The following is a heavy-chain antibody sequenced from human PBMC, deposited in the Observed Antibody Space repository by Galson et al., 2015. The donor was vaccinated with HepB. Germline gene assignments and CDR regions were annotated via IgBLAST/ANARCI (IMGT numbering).Heavy chain of an antibody. J-gene: IGHJ5*02. CDR1: GGTFSTYT. CDR3: AKSDASELRWFHP. V-gene: IGHV1-69*13. CDR2: IIPIFGTA. D-gene: IGHD3-10*01. Sequence: SVKVSCKASGGTFSTYTITWVRQAPGRGLEWMGGIIPIFGTANYAQRFQDRLTLTADESTNTAYMELSSLKSGDTAVYYCAKSDASELRWFHPWGPGTLVTVPS.